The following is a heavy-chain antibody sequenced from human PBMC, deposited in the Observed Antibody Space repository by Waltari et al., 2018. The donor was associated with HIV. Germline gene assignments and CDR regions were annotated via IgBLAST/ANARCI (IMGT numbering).Heavy chain of an antibody. J-gene: IGHJ3*02. CDR1: GFTFSSYW. V-gene: IGHV3-74*01. CDR3: ARGNGHAFDI. Sequence: EVQLVESGGGLVQPGGSLRLSWAASGFTFSSYWMLWVRQAPGKGLVWVSRIHSDGSSTSYADSVKGRFTISRDNAKNTLYLQMNSLRAEDTAVYYCARGNGHAFDIWGQGTMVTVSS. D-gene: IGHD2-8*01. CDR2: IHSDGSST.